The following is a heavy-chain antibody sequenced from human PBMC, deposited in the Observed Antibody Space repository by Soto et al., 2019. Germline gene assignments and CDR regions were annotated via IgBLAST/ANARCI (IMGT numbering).Heavy chain of an antibody. CDR3: ARGHNYGYSTFEI. D-gene: IGHD5-18*01. Sequence: PSETLSLTCTVSGESIFSHYWTWIRQSPGKGLEWIGYIYYSGSTNYNPSLKSRATISVDMSKNQFSLKLRSVTAADTALYYCARGHNYGYSTFEIWGQGTMVTVSS. V-gene: IGHV4-59*11. CDR1: GESIFSHY. CDR2: IYYSGST. J-gene: IGHJ3*02.